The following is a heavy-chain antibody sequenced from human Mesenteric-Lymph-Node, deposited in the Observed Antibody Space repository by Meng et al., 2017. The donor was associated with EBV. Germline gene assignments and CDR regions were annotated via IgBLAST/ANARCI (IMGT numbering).Heavy chain of an antibody. CDR3: ARHNYDVLTDYYAFDP. V-gene: IGHV4-39*01. CDR2: IYYSGYT. Sequence: LRALCRALGRAPATVSHAVVFFCVSLNVYSCSCSYWGCNCQPPGKGLGCIGIIYYSGYTFYSPSLKSRITISVDTSKTQFSLRLSYVTAADTAVYYCARHNYDVLTDYYAFDPWGQGTLVTVSS. J-gene: IGHJ5*02. D-gene: IGHD3-9*01. CDR1: CVSLNVYSCSCSY.